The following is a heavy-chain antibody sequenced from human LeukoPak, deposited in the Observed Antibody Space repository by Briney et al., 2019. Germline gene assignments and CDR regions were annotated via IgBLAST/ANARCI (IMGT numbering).Heavy chain of an antibody. J-gene: IGHJ6*02. V-gene: IGHV4-39*01. CDR1: GGSISSSSYY. CDR2: VYYSGST. Sequence: SETLSLTCTVSGGSISSSSYYWGWIRQPPGTGLGWIGSVYYSGSTYYNPSLKSRVTISVDTSKNQFSLKLSSVTAADTAVYYCATVDYYYYGMDVWGQGTTVTVSS. CDR3: ATVDYYYYGMDV.